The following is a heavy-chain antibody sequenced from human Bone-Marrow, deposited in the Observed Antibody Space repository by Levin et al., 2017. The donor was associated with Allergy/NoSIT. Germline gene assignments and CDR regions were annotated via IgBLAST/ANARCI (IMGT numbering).Heavy chain of an antibody. CDR2: INPSGGST. V-gene: IGHV1-46*01. Sequence: GESLKISCKASGYTFTSYYMHWVRQAPGQGLEWMGIINPSGGSTSYAQKFQGRVTMTRDTSTSTVYMELSSLRSEDTAVYYCARDRRAARENYYYYGMDVWGQGTTVTVSS. D-gene: IGHD6-6*01. CDR1: GYTFTSYY. CDR3: ARDRRAARENYYYYGMDV. J-gene: IGHJ6*02.